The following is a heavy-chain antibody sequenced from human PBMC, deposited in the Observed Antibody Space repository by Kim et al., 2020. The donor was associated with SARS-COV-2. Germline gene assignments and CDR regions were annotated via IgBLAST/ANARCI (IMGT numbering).Heavy chain of an antibody. Sequence: GESLKISCKGSGYSFTSYWIGWVRQMPGKGLEWMGIIYPGDSDTRYSPSFQGQVTISADKSISTAYLQWSSLKASDTAMYYCARSVEWEARAFDIWGQGTMVTVSS. CDR2: IYPGDSDT. CDR1: GYSFTSYW. V-gene: IGHV5-51*01. CDR3: ARSVEWEARAFDI. D-gene: IGHD1-26*01. J-gene: IGHJ3*02.